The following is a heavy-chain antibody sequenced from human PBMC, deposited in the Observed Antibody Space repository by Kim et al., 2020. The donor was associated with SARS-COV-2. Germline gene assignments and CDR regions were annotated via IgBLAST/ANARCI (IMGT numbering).Heavy chain of an antibody. CDR1: GFTVSSNY. V-gene: IGHV3-53*01. Sequence: LSLTCAASGFTVSSNYMSWVRQAPGKGLEWVSVIYSGGSTYYADSVKGRFTISRDNSKNTLYLQMNSLRAEDTAVYYCARSVTPKSWFGELSAGASPGYYFDYWGQGTLVTVSS. J-gene: IGHJ4*02. CDR2: IYSGGST. CDR3: ARSVTPKSWFGELSAGASPGYYFDY. D-gene: IGHD3-10*01.